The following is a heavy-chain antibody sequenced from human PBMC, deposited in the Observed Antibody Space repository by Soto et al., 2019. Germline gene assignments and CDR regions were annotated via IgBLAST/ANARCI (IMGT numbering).Heavy chain of an antibody. CDR2: ISYDGSNK. J-gene: IGHJ4*02. CDR1: GFSFDDYM. V-gene: IGHV3-30-3*01. D-gene: IGHD3-10*01. Sequence: LSCAVSGFSFDDYMMHWVRQAPGKGLEWVAVISYDGSNKYYADSVKGLFTISRDNSKNTLYLQMNSRRSDDTAVYYCARFRPPLSGDGSGTLPVWGYFDYWGQGTLVTVSS. CDR3: ARFRPPLSGDGSGTLPVWGYFDY.